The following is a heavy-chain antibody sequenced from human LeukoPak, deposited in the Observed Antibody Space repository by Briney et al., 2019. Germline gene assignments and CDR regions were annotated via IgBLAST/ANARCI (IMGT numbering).Heavy chain of an antibody. V-gene: IGHV5-51*01. J-gene: IGHJ5*02. CDR3: ARLGGYCSGGSCYVNWFDP. D-gene: IGHD2-15*01. CDR1: GYSFTSYW. Sequence: GESLKISCKGSGYSFTSYWIGWVRQMPGKGLEWMGIIYPGDSDTRYSPSFQGQVTISADKSISTAYPQWSSLKASDTAMYYCARLGGYCSGGSCYVNWFDPWGQGTLVTVSS. CDR2: IYPGDSDT.